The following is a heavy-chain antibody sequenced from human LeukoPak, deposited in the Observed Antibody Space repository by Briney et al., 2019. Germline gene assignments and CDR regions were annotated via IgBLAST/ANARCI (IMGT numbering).Heavy chain of an antibody. CDR1: GGSICSSSYY. Sequence: SETLSLTCSVSGGSICSSSYYWGWIRQPPGKGLEWIGSIFYSGSTYYNPSLKSRVTTSVDTSKNQFSLKLTSVTAADTAVYYCARAGTFGWAPYYFDYWGQGILVTVSS. CDR3: ARAGTFGWAPYYFDY. CDR2: IFYSGST. D-gene: IGHD3-3*02. J-gene: IGHJ4*02. V-gene: IGHV4-39*07.